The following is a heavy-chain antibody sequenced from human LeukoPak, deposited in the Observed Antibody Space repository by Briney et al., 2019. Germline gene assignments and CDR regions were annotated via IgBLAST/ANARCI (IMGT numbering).Heavy chain of an antibody. CDR2: IYYSGST. Sequence: SETLSLTCTVSGGSISSYYWSWIRQPPGKGLEWIGYIYYSGSTNYNPSLKSRVTISVDTSKNQFSLKLSSVTAADTAVYYCARERTDYYGSGSYYNRHYYYYMDVWGKGTTVTISS. V-gene: IGHV4-59*12. CDR3: ARERTDYYGSGSYYNRHYYYYMDV. J-gene: IGHJ6*03. CDR1: GGSISSYY. D-gene: IGHD3-10*01.